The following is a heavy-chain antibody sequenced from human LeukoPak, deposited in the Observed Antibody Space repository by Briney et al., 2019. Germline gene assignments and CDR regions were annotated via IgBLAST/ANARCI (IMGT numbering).Heavy chain of an antibody. CDR1: GFTFDDYA. CDR3: AKGYYDFWSELLVDPDY. J-gene: IGHJ4*02. V-gene: IGHV3-43*02. CDR2: ISGDGGST. D-gene: IGHD3-3*01. Sequence: TGGSLRLSCAASGFTFDDYAMHWVRHAPGKGLEWVSLISGDGGSTYYADSVKGRFTISRDNSKNSLYLQMNSLRTEDTALYYCAKGYYDFWSELLVDPDYWGQGTLVTVSS.